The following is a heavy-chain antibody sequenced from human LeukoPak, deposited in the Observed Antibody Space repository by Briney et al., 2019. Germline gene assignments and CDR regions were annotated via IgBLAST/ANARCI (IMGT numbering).Heavy chain of an antibody. CDR2: IYTSGST. D-gene: IGHD3-10*01. CDR1: GGSISSGSYY. J-gene: IGHJ4*02. CDR3: ARAAYGSGSYYRAFDY. V-gene: IGHV4-61*02. Sequence: SQTLSLTCTVSGGSISSGSYYWSWIRQPAGKGLEWIGRIYTSGSTNYNPSLKSRVTISVDTSKNQFSLKLSSVTAADTAVYYCARAAYGSGSYYRAFDYWGQGTLATVSS.